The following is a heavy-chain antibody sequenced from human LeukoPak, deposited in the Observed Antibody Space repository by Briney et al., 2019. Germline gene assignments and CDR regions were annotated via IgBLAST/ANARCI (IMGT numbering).Heavy chain of an antibody. J-gene: IGHJ6*02. CDR1: GGTFSSYA. V-gene: IGHV1-69*01. Sequence: GSSVKVSCKVSGGTFSSYAISWVRQAPGQGLEWMGGITPIFGTANYAQKFQGRVTITADESTSTAYMELSSLRSEDTAVYYCARGLIAGMVITTELGYYGMDVWGQGTRSPSP. CDR3: ARGLIAGMVITTELGYYGMDV. CDR2: ITPIFGTA. D-gene: IGHD3-22*01.